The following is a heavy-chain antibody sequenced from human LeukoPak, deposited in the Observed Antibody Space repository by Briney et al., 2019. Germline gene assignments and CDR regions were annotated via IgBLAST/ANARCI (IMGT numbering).Heavy chain of an antibody. CDR3: ARNLYYDSSGYAPGHY. Sequence: ASVKVSCKASGYIFTSYGVSWVRQAPGQGLEWMGWISAYNGNTNYAQKHQGRVTMTTDTSTSTAYMELRSLRSDDTAVYYCARNLYYDSSGYAPGHYWGRGTLVTVSS. D-gene: IGHD3-22*01. V-gene: IGHV1-18*01. CDR1: GYIFTSYG. J-gene: IGHJ4*02. CDR2: ISAYNGNT.